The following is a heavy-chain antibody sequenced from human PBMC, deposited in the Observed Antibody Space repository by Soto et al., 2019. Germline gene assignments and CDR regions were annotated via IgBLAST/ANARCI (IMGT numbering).Heavy chain of an antibody. CDR2: IYHSGST. J-gene: IGHJ4*02. Sequence: PSETLSLTCAVSGGSISSGGSSWIWIRQPPGKGLEWIGYIYHSGSTYYNPSLKSRVTISVDRSKNQFSLKLSSVTAADTAVYYCARAGDSSGPVALGYWGQGTLVTVSS. CDR3: ARAGDSSGPVALGY. D-gene: IGHD6-19*01. V-gene: IGHV4-30-2*01. CDR1: GGSISSGGSS.